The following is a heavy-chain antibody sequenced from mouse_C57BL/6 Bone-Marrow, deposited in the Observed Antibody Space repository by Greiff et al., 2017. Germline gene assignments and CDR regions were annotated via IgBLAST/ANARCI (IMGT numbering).Heavy chain of an antibody. CDR3: ARAYYSNWGFAY. J-gene: IGHJ3*01. CDR2: IWSGGST. D-gene: IGHD2-5*01. V-gene: IGHV2-2*01. Sequence: QVQLQQSGPGLVQPSQSLSITCTVSGFSLTSYGVHWVRQSPGKGLEWLGVIWSGGSTDYNAAFISRLSISKDNSKSQVFFKMNSLQADDIAIYYCARAYYSNWGFAYWGQGTLVTVSA. CDR1: GFSLTSYG.